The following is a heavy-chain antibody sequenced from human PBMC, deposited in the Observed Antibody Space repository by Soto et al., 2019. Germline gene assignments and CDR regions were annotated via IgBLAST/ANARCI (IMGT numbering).Heavy chain of an antibody. CDR3: ARDFLRGYGPDY. V-gene: IGHV3-48*01. CDR2: IRGSGAI. D-gene: IGHD2-15*01. Sequence: GGSLRLSCAASGFTFSTYNMNWVRQAPGKGLEWVSYIRGSGAIYYADSVQGRFTMSRDNAKSSLYLQMNSLRAEDTAVYYCARDFLRGYGPDYWGQGTLVTVSS. CDR1: GFTFSTYN. J-gene: IGHJ4*02.